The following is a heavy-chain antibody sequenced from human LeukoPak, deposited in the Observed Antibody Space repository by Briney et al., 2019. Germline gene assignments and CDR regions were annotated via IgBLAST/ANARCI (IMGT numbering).Heavy chain of an antibody. CDR1: GGSISSSSYY. D-gene: IGHD4-11*01. Sequence: SEIPSLTCTVSGGSISSSSYYWDWIRQSPGKGLEWIGTIYYSGSTDYNPSLKSRVTMSVETSKNQFSLKLSSVTAADTAVYYCARNISTVANGARYNWFDPWGQGTLVTVSS. V-gene: IGHV4-39*01. CDR3: ARNISTVANGARYNWFDP. CDR2: IYYSGST. J-gene: IGHJ5*02.